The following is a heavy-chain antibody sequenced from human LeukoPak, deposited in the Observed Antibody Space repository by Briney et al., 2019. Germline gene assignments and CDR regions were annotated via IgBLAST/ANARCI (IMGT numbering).Heavy chain of an antibody. V-gene: IGHV4-59*12. CDR2: IYHSGST. D-gene: IGHD4-17*01. CDR1: GGSISSYY. CDR3: ARGTTVTTGRVNRYFDY. J-gene: IGHJ4*02. Sequence: PSETLSLTCTVSGGSISSYYWSWIRQPPGKGLEWIGYIYHSGSTYYNPSLKSRVTISVDRSKNQFSLKLSSVTAADTAVYYCARGTTVTTGRVNRYFDYWGQGTLVTVSS.